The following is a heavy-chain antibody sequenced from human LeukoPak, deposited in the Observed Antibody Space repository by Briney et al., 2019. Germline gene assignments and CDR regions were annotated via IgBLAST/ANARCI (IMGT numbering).Heavy chain of an antibody. Sequence: SETLSLTCAVYGGSFSGYYWSWIRQPPGKGLEWIGEINHSGSTNYNPSLKSRVTISVDTSKNQFSLKLSSVTPADTAVYYCARGQDGPFDYWGQGTLVTVSS. J-gene: IGHJ4*02. CDR2: INHSGST. CDR1: GGSFSGYY. CDR3: ARGQDGPFDY. V-gene: IGHV4-34*01.